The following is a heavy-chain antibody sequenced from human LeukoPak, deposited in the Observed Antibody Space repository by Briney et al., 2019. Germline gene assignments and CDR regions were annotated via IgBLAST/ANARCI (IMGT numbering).Heavy chain of an antibody. CDR1: GFTFSNFA. CDR3: AKGKAYNNLDWFDP. J-gene: IGHJ5*02. CDR2: IVGSGVST. V-gene: IGHV3-23*01. D-gene: IGHD4-11*01. Sequence: GASLRLSCVASGFTFSNFAMTWVHQAPGKRLELVSSIVGSGVSTFYADSVKGRFTTSRDNSKNTLYLQMNSLRAEDTAVYYCAKGKAYNNLDWFDPWGQGTLVTVSS.